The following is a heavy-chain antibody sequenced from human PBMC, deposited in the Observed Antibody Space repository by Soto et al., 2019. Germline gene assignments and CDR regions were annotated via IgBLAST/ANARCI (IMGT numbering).Heavy chain of an antibody. CDR2: INADNGNT. V-gene: IGHV1-3*01. Sequence: EASVKVSCKASGYTFTGYYMHWVRQAPGQRLEWMGWINADNGNTKYSQKFQGRVTITRDTSASTAYMELSSLRSEDTAVYYCARVRFLEWPHLDYWGQGTLVTVSS. J-gene: IGHJ4*02. CDR1: GYTFTGYY. D-gene: IGHD3-3*01. CDR3: ARVRFLEWPHLDY.